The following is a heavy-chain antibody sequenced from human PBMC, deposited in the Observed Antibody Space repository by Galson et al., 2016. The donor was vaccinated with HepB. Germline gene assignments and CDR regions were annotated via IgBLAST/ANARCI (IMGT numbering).Heavy chain of an antibody. CDR1: AFPFKSYG. CDR3: VRDNFPFYGGNSFDC. V-gene: IGHV3-21*01. Sequence: SLRLSCAASAFPFKSYGMNWVRQAPGKGLEWVSSISPNSNYIYYADSVKGRFIISRDNSKNTLYLQMNSLRAEDTALYYCVRDNFPFYGGNSFDCWGQGTLVTVSS. J-gene: IGHJ4*02. CDR2: ISPNSNYI. D-gene: IGHD4-23*01.